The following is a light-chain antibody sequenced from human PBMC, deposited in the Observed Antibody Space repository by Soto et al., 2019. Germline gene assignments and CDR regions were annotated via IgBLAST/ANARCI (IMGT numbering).Light chain of an antibody. Sequence: DIQMTQSPSSLSASVGDRVTITCRASQSISSYLNWYQQKPGKAPKLLIYAASSLQSRVPSRFSGSGSGTDFTLPISSLQPEDFATYYCQQSYSTPGFVPGTKVDIK. CDR3: QQSYSTPG. J-gene: IGKJ3*01. CDR1: QSISSY. V-gene: IGKV1-39*01. CDR2: AAS.